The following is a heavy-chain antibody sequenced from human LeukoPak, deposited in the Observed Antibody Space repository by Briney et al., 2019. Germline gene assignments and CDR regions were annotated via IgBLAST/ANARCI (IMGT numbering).Heavy chain of an antibody. CDR1: GGSSSITGHY. V-gene: IGHV4-39*06. Sequence: SETLSLTCSVSGGSSSITGHYWGWIRQSREKGLDWIGSIYSNGNTYYNPSVKSRVPMSVDPSKNQFPLNLTSMTAAETAVYYCARSATVPTGYFDYWGQGALVTVSS. J-gene: IGHJ4*02. CDR2: IYSNGNT. CDR3: ARSATVPTGYFDY. D-gene: IGHD5-12*01.